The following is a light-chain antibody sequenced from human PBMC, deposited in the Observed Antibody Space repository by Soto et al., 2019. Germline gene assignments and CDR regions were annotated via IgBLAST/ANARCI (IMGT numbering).Light chain of an antibody. J-gene: IGLJ1*01. CDR2: GNS. V-gene: IGLV1-40*01. Sequence: QSVLTQPPSVSGAPGQRVTISCTGSSSKIGAGYDVHWYQQLPGTAPKLLIYGNSNRPSGVPDRFSGSKSGTSASLAITGLQAEDEADYYCQSYDSSLRGSYVFVTGTKVTVL. CDR1: SSKIGAGYD. CDR3: QSYDSSLRGSYV.